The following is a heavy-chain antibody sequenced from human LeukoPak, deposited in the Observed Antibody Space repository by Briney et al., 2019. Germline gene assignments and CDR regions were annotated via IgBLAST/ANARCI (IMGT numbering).Heavy chain of an antibody. J-gene: IGHJ4*02. CDR3: ARTTSMTASGYDY. V-gene: IGHV1-8*03. CDR1: GYTFTNYH. CDR2: INPDTGDK. Sequence: ASVKVSCKASGYTFTNYHINWVRQASGQGLEWMTWINPDTGDKGYARKFQDRVTITTGTSISTAYMELSSLSSEDTAVYFCARTTSMTASGYDYWGQGTLVTVSS. D-gene: IGHD2-21*02.